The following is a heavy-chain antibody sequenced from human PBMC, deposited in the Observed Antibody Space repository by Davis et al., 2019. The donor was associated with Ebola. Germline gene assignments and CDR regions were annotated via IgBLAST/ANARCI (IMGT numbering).Heavy chain of an antibody. J-gene: IGHJ4*01. Sequence: MPSETLSLTCTVSGYSFSSGFYWAWVRQPPGKGLEWIGSIYHSGSIYYNPSLKSRVTISVDTSKNQFSLKLSSVTAADTAVYYCARVAGCFDYWGHGTLVTVSS. CDR1: GYSFSSGFY. CDR2: IYHSGSI. CDR3: ARVAGCFDY. V-gene: IGHV4-38-2*02.